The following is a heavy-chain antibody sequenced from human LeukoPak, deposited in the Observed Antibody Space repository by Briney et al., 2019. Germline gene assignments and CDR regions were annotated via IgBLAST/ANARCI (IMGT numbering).Heavy chain of an antibody. CDR2: INTYNGNT. V-gene: IGHV1-18*01. J-gene: IGHJ4*02. CDR3: ATNYYDSSGYYSIDY. D-gene: IGHD3-22*01. Sequence: ASVKVSCKASGYTFTRYGISWVRQALGQGLEWMGWINTYNGNTDYAQKLQGRVTMTTDTSTSTAYMELRSLRSDDTALYYCATNYYDSSGYYSIDYWGRGTLVTVSS. CDR1: GYTFTRYG.